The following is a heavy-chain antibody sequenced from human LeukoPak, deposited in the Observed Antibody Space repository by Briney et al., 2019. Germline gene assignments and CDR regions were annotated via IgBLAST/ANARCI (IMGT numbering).Heavy chain of an antibody. V-gene: IGHV4-4*07. D-gene: IGHD3-3*01. CDR3: ARDGSRDRFLESHFDY. CDR1: GGSISSYY. CDR2: IYSSGST. Sequence: SETLSLTCTVSGGSISSYYWSWIRQPAGKGLEWIGLIYSSGSTNYNPSLKSRVTMSVDTSKNQFSLKLSSVTATDTAVYYCARDGSRDRFLESHFDYWGQGTLVTVSS. J-gene: IGHJ4*02.